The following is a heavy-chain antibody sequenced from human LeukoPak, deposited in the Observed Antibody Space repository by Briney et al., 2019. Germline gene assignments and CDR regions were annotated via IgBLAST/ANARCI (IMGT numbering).Heavy chain of an antibody. J-gene: IGHJ4*02. CDR1: GGTFSSYA. V-gene: IGHV1-69*06. CDR3: ARGSRLAYYYGSGSYYNLDY. Sequence: AASVKVSCKASGGTFSSYAISWVRQAPGQGLEWMGGIIPTFGTANYAQKFQGRVTITADKSTSTAYMELSSLRSEDTAVYYCARGSRLAYYYGSGSYYNLDYWGQGTLVTVSS. D-gene: IGHD3-10*01. CDR2: IIPTFGTA.